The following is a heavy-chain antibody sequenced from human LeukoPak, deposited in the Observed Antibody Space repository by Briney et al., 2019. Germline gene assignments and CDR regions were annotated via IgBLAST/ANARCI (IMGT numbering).Heavy chain of an antibody. J-gene: IGHJ4*02. CDR1: GFTFDDYD. D-gene: IGHD1-26*01. Sequence: PGGSLRLSCAASGFTFDDYDMSWVRQAPEKGLEWVSGINWNGGSTGYADSVKGRFTISRDNAKNSLYLQMNSLRAEGTALYYCARDFRGSYTGADYWGQGTLVTVSS. CDR3: ARDFRGSYTGADY. V-gene: IGHV3-20*04. CDR2: INWNGGST.